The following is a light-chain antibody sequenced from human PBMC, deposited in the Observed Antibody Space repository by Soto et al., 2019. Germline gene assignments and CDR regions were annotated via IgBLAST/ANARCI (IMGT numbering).Light chain of an antibody. Sequence: EVVLTQSPATLSLSPGERATLSCRASQNVGTFLAWYQLKPGQAPRLVIYDASNRAAGIPAGFSGSGSGTEFTHNISSLQSEDFAVYYCQHYNNWPPGTFGQGTKVDIK. J-gene: IGKJ1*01. CDR3: QHYNNWPPGT. CDR2: DAS. CDR1: QNVGTF. V-gene: IGKV3-15*01.